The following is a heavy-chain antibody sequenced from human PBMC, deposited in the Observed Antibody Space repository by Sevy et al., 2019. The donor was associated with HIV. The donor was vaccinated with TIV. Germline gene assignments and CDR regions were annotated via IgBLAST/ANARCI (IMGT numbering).Heavy chain of an antibody. V-gene: IGHV3-49*03. Sequence: GGSLRLSCTTSGFTFDDYAMSWFRQAPGKGLEWVAFITRNSYEAYGGTTDYAASVKGRFIISRDDSKSLPYLQMNSPKTEDTAVYYCTRGLATADTPEYYFDFWGQGTLVTVSS. D-gene: IGHD5-12*01. J-gene: IGHJ4*02. CDR3: TRGLATADTPEYYFDF. CDR1: GFTFDDYA. CDR2: ITRNSYEAYGGTT.